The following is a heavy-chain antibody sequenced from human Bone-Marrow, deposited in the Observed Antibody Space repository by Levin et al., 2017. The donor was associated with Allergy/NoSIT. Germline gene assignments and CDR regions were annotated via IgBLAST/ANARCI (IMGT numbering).Heavy chain of an antibody. V-gene: IGHV3-74*01. CDR1: EFTFSAYW. CDR2: INPDGSST. D-gene: IGHD2-15*01. CDR3: VSQESVGIYRFDS. Sequence: GESLKISCEASEFTFSAYWMHWVRQAPGKGPVWVSRINPDGSSTSYADFVKGRFTISRDNAKNTLYLQMNSLRVEDTAVYYCVSQESVGIYRFDSWGQGTQVAVSS. J-gene: IGHJ4*02.